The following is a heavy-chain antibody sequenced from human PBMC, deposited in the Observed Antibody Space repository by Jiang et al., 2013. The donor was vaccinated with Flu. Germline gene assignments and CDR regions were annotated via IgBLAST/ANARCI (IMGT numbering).Heavy chain of an antibody. V-gene: IGHV3-21*01. CDR3: ARDADGYNSWGRAEYFQH. CDR2: ISSSSSYK. D-gene: IGHD5-24*01. J-gene: IGHJ1*01. Sequence: KGLEWVSSISSSSSYKNYADSVKGRFAISRDNAKNSLSLQMNSLRAEDTAVYFCARDADGYNSWGRAEYFQHWGQGTLVTVSS.